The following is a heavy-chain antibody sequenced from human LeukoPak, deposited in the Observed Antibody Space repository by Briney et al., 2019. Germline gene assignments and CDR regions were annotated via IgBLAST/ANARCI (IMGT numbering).Heavy chain of an antibody. Sequence: PSETLSLTCAVSGGSISSGGYSWSWIRQPPGQGLEWIGYIYHSGSTYYNPSLKSRVTISVDRSKNQFSLKLSSVTAADTAVYYCARGRDAFDIWGQGTMVTVSS. J-gene: IGHJ3*02. CDR2: IYHSGST. CDR3: ARGRDAFDI. CDR1: GGSISSGGYS. V-gene: IGHV4-30-2*01.